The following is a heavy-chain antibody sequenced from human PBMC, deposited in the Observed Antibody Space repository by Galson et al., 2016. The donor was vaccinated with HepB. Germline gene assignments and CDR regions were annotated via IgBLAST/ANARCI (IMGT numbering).Heavy chain of an antibody. V-gene: IGHV3-43*01. CDR1: GFTFDDYT. J-gene: IGHJ6*02. CDR3: ARGGGGPNFDYYCLDV. D-gene: IGHD4/OR15-4a*01. CDR2: ISLDGGQT. Sequence: SLRLSCAASGFTFDDYTMHWVRQAPGQGLEWDALISLDGGQTYYADSVKGRFTISRDNTKNSLYLQMNRLRPEDTAFYYCARGGGGPNFDYYCLDVWGQGALVTVSS.